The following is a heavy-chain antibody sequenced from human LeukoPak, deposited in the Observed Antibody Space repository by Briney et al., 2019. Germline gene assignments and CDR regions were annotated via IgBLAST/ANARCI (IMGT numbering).Heavy chain of an antibody. CDR1: GGSFSGYY. D-gene: IGHD3-22*01. J-gene: IGHJ4*02. V-gene: IGHV4-34*01. CDR2: INHSGST. CDR3: ARGHETYYYDSSGYSDPGDY. Sequence: PSETLSLTCAVYGGSFSGYYWSWIRQPPGKGLEWIGEINHSGSTNYNPSLKSRVTISVDTSKNQLSLKLSSVTAADTAVYYCARGHETYYYDSSGYSDPGDYWGQGTLVTVSS.